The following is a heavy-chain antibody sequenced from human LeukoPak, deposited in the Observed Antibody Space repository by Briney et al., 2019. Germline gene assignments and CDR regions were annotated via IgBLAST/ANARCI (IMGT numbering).Heavy chain of an antibody. D-gene: IGHD2/OR15-2a*01. J-gene: IGHJ6*03. CDR2: INPNSGAT. CDR3: ARGIYSTDLYFYMDV. V-gene: IGHV1-2*06. Sequence: ASVKVSCKASGYAFTGYYMDWVRQAPGQGLEWMGRINPNSGATNYAQTFQGRVTMTRDTSISTAYMEFNGLRSDDTAVYYCARGIYSTDLYFYMDVWGKGTTVTVYS. CDR1: GYAFTGYY.